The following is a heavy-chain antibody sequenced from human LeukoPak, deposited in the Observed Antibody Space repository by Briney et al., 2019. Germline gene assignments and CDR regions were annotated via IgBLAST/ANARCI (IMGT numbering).Heavy chain of an antibody. Sequence: GASVKVSCKASGYTFTGYYMHWVRQAPGQGLEWMGWINPNSGGTNYAQKFRGRVTMTRDTSISTAYMELSRLRSDDTAVYYCARGRVYCSSTSCYSRDAFDIWGQGTMVTVSS. CDR3: ARGRVYCSSTSCYSRDAFDI. J-gene: IGHJ3*02. CDR1: GYTFTGYY. CDR2: INPNSGGT. D-gene: IGHD2-2*02. V-gene: IGHV1-2*02.